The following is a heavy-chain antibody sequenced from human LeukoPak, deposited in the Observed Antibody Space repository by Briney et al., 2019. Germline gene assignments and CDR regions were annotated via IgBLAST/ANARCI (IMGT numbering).Heavy chain of an antibody. CDR1: GFTFSNYA. J-gene: IGHJ4*02. Sequence: PGGSLRLSCAASGFTFSNYAMTWVRQAPGKGPEWVSAISDGGISTYYADSVRGRFTISRDNSNNTLYLQMNSLRVEDTAVYYCAKFAAEQWLAYFDYWGQGTLVTVSS. V-gene: IGHV3-23*01. CDR3: AKFAAEQWLAYFDY. CDR2: ISDGGIST. D-gene: IGHD6-19*01.